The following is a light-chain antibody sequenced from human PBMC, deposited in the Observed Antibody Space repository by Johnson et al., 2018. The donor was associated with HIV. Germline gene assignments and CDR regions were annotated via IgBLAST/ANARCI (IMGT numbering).Light chain of an antibody. CDR3: GTWDSSLSVYV. V-gene: IGLV1-51*01. CDR2: DNN. CDR1: SSKIGNNY. J-gene: IGLJ1*01. Sequence: QSVLTQPPSVSAAPGQKVTISCSGISSKIGNNYVSWYQHLPGAAPKLLIYDNNKRPSGIPDRFSGSKSGTSDTLGITGLQPGDEADYYCGTWDSSLSVYVFGSGTKVTVL.